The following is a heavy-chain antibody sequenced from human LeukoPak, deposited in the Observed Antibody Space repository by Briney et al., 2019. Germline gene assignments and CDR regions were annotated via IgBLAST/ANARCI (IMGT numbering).Heavy chain of an antibody. J-gene: IGHJ4*02. D-gene: IGHD5-12*01. CDR2: IYYSGGT. Sequence: PSETLSLTCTVSGGSISSSDYYWSWVRRPPGKGLEWIGYIYYSGGTYYNPSLKSRVTISVDTSKNQFSLKVNSVTAADAAVYYCASYSGYDLFDYWGQGILVTVSS. CDR3: ASYSGYDLFDY. V-gene: IGHV4-30-4*01. CDR1: GGSISSSDYY.